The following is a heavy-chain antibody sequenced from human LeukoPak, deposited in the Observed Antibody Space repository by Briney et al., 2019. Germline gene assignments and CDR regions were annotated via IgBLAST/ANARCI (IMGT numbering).Heavy chain of an antibody. CDR1: GYTFTSYG. CDR3: ARVNPYDSSGYYYRFGAFDI. D-gene: IGHD3-22*01. J-gene: IGHJ3*02. CDR2: IIPIFGTA. V-gene: IGHV1-69*13. Sequence: SVKVSCKASGYTFTSYGISWVRQAPGQGLEWMGGIIPIFGTANYAQKFQGRVTITADESTSTAYMELSSLRSEDTAAYYCARVNPYDSSGYYYRFGAFDIWGQGTMVTVSS.